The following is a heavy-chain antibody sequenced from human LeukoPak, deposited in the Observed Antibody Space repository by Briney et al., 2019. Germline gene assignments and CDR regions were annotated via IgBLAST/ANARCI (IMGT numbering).Heavy chain of an antibody. D-gene: IGHD3-10*01. J-gene: IGHJ4*02. Sequence: SGTLSLTCAVSGGSISSSNWWSWVRQPPGKGLEWIGEIYHSGSTNYNPSLKSRVTISVDKSKSQFSLKLSSVTAADTAVYYCARTPYGSGSLSFDYWGQGTLDTVSS. CDR1: GGSISSSNW. V-gene: IGHV4-4*02. CDR2: IYHSGST. CDR3: ARTPYGSGSLSFDY.